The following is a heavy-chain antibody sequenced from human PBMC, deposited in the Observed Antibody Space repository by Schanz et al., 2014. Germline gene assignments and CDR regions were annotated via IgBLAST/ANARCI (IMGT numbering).Heavy chain of an antibody. D-gene: IGHD3-10*01. CDR1: GLTFTSAW. J-gene: IGHJ5*02. CDR3: ARAALWFGDNCFDP. CDR2: IKSDGSST. Sequence: EVQLLESGGGLVEPGGSLRLSCATSGLTFTSAWMSWVRQAPGKGLEWVGRIKSDGSSTSYADSVKGRFTISRDNAKNTLYLQMNSLRAEDTAVYYCARAALWFGDNCFDPWGQGTLVTVSS. V-gene: IGHV3-74*02.